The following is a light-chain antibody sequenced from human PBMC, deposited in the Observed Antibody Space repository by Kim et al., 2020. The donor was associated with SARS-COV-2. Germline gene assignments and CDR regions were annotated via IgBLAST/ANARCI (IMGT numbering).Light chain of an antibody. V-gene: IGLV1-40*03. CDR1: YSNIGAGYD. CDR2: GNS. CDR3: QSYDSSLTGLYV. Sequence: VTIPCTGSYSNIGAGYDVQWYQQLPGTAPKLLIYGNSNRPSGIPDRFSGSESGASASLTITGLQAEDEADYYCQSYDSSLTGLYVFGTGTKVTVL. J-gene: IGLJ1*01.